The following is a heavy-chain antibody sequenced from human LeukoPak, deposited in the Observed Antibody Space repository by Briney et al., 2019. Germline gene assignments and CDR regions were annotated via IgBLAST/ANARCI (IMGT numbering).Heavy chain of an antibody. D-gene: IGHD3-3*01. CDR3: ARVGSYYDFWSGYLRPDYYYYYGMDV. V-gene: IGHV1-3*01. CDR2: INAGNGNT. J-gene: IGHJ6*02. Sequence: GASVKVSCKASGYTFTSYARHWVGQAPGQRLEWMGWINAGNGNTKYSQKFQGRVTITRDTSASTAYMELSSLRSEDTAVYYCARVGSYYDFWSGYLRPDYYYYYGMDVWGQGTTVTVSS. CDR1: GYTFTSYA.